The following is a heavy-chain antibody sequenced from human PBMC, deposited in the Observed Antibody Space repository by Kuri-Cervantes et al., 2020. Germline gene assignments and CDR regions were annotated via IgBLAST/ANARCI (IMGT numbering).Heavy chain of an antibody. CDR3: AKVGGGAAGGPFDY. Sequence: GESLKISCAASGFTFSSYAMHWVRQAPGKGLEWVAVISYDGSNKYYADSVKGRFTISRDNTKNSLYLQMNSLRAEDAALYYCAKVGGGAAGGPFDYWGQGTLVTVSS. CDR1: GFTFSSYA. D-gene: IGHD2-15*01. J-gene: IGHJ4*02. V-gene: IGHV3-30-3*01. CDR2: ISYDGSNK.